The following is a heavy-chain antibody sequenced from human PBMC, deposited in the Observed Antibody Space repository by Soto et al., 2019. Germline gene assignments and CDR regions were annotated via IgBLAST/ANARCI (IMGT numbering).Heavy chain of an antibody. V-gene: IGHV4-59*01. CDR3: ASYGSGSDPRFDP. Sequence: QVQLQESGPGLVKPSETLSLTCTVSGGSISSYYWSWIRQPPGKGLEWIGYIYYSGCTNYNPSLKSRVTISVDTSKNQFSLKLSSVTAADTAVYYCASYGSGSDPRFDPWGQGTLVTVSS. CDR1: GGSISSYY. CDR2: IYYSGCT. J-gene: IGHJ5*02. D-gene: IGHD3-10*01.